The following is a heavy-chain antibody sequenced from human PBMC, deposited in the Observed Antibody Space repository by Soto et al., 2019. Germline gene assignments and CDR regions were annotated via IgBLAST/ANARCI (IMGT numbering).Heavy chain of an antibody. CDR3: ARDRGLVATFSHFDY. CDR2: ISYDGSNK. CDR1: GFTFSSYG. Sequence: QVQLVESGGGVVQPGRSLRLSCAASGFTFSSYGMHWVRQAPGKGLEWVAVISYDGSNKYYADSVKGRFTISRDNSKNTLYLQMNSLRAEDTAVYYCARDRGLVATFSHFDYWGQGTLGTVSS. J-gene: IGHJ4*02. D-gene: IGHD5-12*01. V-gene: IGHV3-30*03.